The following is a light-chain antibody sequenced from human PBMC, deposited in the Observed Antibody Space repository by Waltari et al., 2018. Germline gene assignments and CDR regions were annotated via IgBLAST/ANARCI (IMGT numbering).Light chain of an antibody. CDR2: DAS. Sequence: LSCRASQSVGRYLAWYQQKPGQAPRLLIYDASTSATGIPDRFSGSGSGTDFSLTISRLESEDFAVYYCQKYVNLPATFGQGTKVEIK. V-gene: IGKV3-20*01. CDR3: QKYVNLPAT. CDR1: QSVGRY. J-gene: IGKJ1*01.